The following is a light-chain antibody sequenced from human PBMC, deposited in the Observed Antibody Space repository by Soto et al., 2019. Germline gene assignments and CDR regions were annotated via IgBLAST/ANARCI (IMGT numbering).Light chain of an antibody. CDR2: YDS. CDR3: QVWDRSRVV. CDR1: NIGSKS. Sequence: SYELTQPPSVSVAPGKTARITCGGNNIGSKSVFWYQQKPGQAPVLVIYYDSDRPSGIPERFSGSNSGNTATLTISRVEAGDEADYYCQVWDRSRVVFGGGTKLTVL. V-gene: IGLV3-21*04. J-gene: IGLJ2*01.